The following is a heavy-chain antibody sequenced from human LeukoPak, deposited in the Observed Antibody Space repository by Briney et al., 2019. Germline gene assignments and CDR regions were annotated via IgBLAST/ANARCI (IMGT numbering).Heavy chain of an antibody. Sequence: PGGSLRLSCAASGFTFSSSALTWVRQAPGKGLEWVSVVSGRGDNTNYADSVKGRLTISRDNSKNTLYLQMNSLRAEDTAVYYCAKDFRIGYSAHFDYWGQGALVTVSS. V-gene: IGHV3-23*01. J-gene: IGHJ4*02. CDR2: VSGRGDNT. CDR3: AKDFRIGYSAHFDY. D-gene: IGHD2-21*01. CDR1: GFTFSSSA.